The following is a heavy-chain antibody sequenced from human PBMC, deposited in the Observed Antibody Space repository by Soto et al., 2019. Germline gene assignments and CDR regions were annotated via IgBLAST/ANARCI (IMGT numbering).Heavy chain of an antibody. Sequence: GGSLRLSCAASGFTFDDYTMHWVRQAPGKGLEWVSLISWDGGSTYYADSVKGRFTISRDNSKNSLYLQMNSLRTEDTALYYCAKDDSSGYFSWGQGTLVTVSS. CDR1: GFTFDDYT. J-gene: IGHJ4*02. CDR2: ISWDGGST. V-gene: IGHV3-43*01. D-gene: IGHD3-22*01. CDR3: AKDDSSGYFS.